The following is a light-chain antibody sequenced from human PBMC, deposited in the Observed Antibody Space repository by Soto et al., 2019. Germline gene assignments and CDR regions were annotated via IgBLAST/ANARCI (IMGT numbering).Light chain of an antibody. Sequence: QSVLTQPASVSGSPRQSITISCTGTSSDVGDGDFVSWYQQRPGNAPKRMIYKVSNRPSGVPNRFSGSKSGNTASLTISGLQAEDEADYYCCSYTRSYTWVFGGGTKLPVL. CDR2: KVS. CDR1: SSDVGDGDF. CDR3: CSYTRSYTWV. J-gene: IGLJ3*02. V-gene: IGLV2-14*01.